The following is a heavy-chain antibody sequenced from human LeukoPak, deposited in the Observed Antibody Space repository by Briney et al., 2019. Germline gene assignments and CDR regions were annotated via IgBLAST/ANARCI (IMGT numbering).Heavy chain of an antibody. V-gene: IGHV3-48*03. CDR1: GFTFSSYE. CDR2: ISSSGSTI. J-gene: IGHJ6*04. D-gene: IGHD3-10*02. CDR3: AELGITMIGGV. Sequence: GGSLRLSCAASGFTFSSYEMYWVRQAPGKGLEWVSYISSSGSTIYYADSVKGRFTISRDNAKNSLYLQMNSLRAEDTAVYYCAELGITMIGGVWGKGTSVTISS.